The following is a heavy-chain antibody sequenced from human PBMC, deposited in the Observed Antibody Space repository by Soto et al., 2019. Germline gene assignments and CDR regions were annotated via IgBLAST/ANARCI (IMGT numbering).Heavy chain of an antibody. CDR3: ARGVSSGGALYGMDV. V-gene: IGHV1-69*02. J-gene: IGHJ6*02. CDR1: GGTFSSYT. D-gene: IGHD6-19*01. CDR2: IIPILGIA. Sequence: QVQLVQSGAEVKKPGSSVKVSCKASGGTFSSYTISWVRQAPGQGLEWMGRIIPILGIANYAQKFRGRVTITADKSTSTAYMELSSLRSEDTAVYYCARGVSSGGALYGMDVWGQGTTVTVSS.